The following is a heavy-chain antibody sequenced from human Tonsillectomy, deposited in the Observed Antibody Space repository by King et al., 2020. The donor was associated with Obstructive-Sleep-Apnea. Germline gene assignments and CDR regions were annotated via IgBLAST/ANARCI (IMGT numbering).Heavy chain of an antibody. CDR1: GDSISTSSYY. D-gene: IGHD3-10*01. CDR2: IYYNGSP. V-gene: IGHV4-39*07. J-gene: IGHJ4*02. Sequence: QLQESGPGLVKPSETLSLTCNVSGDSISTSSYYWGWIRQPPGKGLQWNGTIYYNGSPHYNPSLKSRVTISVDTSKNQFSLKLSSVTAADTAVYYCAREPPPSMVRGDRNDYWGQGTLVIVSS. CDR3: AREPPPSMVRGDRNDY.